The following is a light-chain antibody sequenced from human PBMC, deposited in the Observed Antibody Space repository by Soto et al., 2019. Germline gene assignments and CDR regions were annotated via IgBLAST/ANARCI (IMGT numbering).Light chain of an antibody. J-gene: IGLJ2*01. Sequence: QSALTQPASVSGSPGQSITISCTGTSSDVGAYNFVSWYQQFPGKAPKLMIYEVSNRPSGVSDRFSVSKSGNTASLIISGLRPEDEADYYCSSQTASATVLFGGGTKLTVL. CDR2: EVS. CDR1: SSDVGAYNF. CDR3: SSQTASATVL. V-gene: IGLV2-14*01.